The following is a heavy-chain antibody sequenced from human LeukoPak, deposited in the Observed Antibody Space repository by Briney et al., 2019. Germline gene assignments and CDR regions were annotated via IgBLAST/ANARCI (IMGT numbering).Heavy chain of an antibody. CDR1: GGTFSSYA. Sequence: SVKVSCKASGGTFSSYAISWVRQAPGQGLEWMGRIIPIFGTANYAQKFKGRVTITTDESTSTAYMELSSLRSEDTAVYYCARGGYSYGTSFDYWGKGTLVTVSS. CDR3: ARGGYSYGTSFDY. V-gene: IGHV1-69*05. CDR2: IIPIFGTA. D-gene: IGHD5-18*01. J-gene: IGHJ4*02.